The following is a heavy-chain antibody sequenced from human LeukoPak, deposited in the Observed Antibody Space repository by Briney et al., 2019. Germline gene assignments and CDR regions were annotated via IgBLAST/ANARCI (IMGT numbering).Heavy chain of an antibody. CDR1: GGSISSYY. CDR2: IYYSGST. J-gene: IGHJ3*02. V-gene: IGHV4-59*01. CDR3: ARTDPPYCSSTSCSRKDAFDI. Sequence: TSETLSLTCTVSGGSISSYYWSWIRQPPGEGLEWIGYIYYSGSTNYNPSLKSRVTISVDTSKNQFSLKLSSVTAADTAVYYCARTDPPYCSSTSCSRKDAFDIWGQGTMVTVSS. D-gene: IGHD2-2*01.